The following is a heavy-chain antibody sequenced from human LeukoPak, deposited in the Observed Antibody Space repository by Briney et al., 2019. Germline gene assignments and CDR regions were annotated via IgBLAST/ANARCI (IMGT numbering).Heavy chain of an antibody. D-gene: IGHD5-24*01. CDR2: IYDDERT. Sequence: GGSLRLSCAASGFSVSSLYMSWVRQAPGKGLEWVSVIYDDERTDDADSVSGRFTISRDNSKNTLYLQMNSLRVDDTAVYYCARARRVGYSNWDYWGQGTLVTVSS. CDR3: ARARRVGYSNWDY. J-gene: IGHJ4*02. CDR1: GFSVSSLY. V-gene: IGHV3-53*01.